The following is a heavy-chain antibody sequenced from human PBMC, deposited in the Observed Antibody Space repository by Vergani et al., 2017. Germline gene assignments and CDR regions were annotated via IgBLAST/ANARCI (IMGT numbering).Heavy chain of an antibody. J-gene: IGHJ4*02. CDR1: GYSISSSYY. Sequence: QVQLQESGPGLVKPSETLSLTCAVSGYSISSSYYWSWIRQPPGKGLEWIGYIYYSGSTNYNPSLKSRVTISVDTSKNQFSLKLSSVTAADTAVYYCAREVYSSGWSYFDYWGQGTLVTVSS. CDR2: IYYSGST. D-gene: IGHD6-19*01. V-gene: IGHV4-61*01. CDR3: AREVYSSGWSYFDY.